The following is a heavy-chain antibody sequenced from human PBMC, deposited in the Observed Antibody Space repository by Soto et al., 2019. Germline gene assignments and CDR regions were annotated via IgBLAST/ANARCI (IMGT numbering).Heavy chain of an antibody. V-gene: IGHV4-31*03. Sequence: PWETLSLTCTVSGDSMATGGHYYNWIRQVPGKGLEWIGYVYYSGATHYTPSLRARATISRDTSKNQFSLRLISVTAADTALYYCARDKDLQPTVWGFWGQGIQVTVSS. CDR2: VYYSGAT. CDR1: GDSMATGGHY. J-gene: IGHJ4*02. CDR3: ARDKDLQPTVWGF. D-gene: IGHD3-16*01.